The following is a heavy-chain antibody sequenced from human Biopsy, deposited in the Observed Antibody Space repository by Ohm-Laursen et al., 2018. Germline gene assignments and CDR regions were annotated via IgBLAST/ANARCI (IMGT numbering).Heavy chain of an antibody. CDR2: TSISGTFT. V-gene: IGHV3-23*05. CDR1: GFNFSTYG. J-gene: IGHJ5*02. Sequence: GSLRLSCSAPGFNFSTYGMSWVRQVAGKGLEWVSGTSISGTFTHYADSVRGRFTMSRDNSKNTLYLQMNSLRAEDTAMYYCARDLYDFCGGCPFDPWGQGTLVTVSP. CDR3: ARDLYDFCGGCPFDP. D-gene: IGHD3-3*01.